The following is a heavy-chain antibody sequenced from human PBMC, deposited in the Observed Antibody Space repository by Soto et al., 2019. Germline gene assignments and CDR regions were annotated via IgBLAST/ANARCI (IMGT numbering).Heavy chain of an antibody. D-gene: IGHD3-22*01. V-gene: IGHV4-59*01. CDR1: GGSISSYY. CDR3: ARAMSYYDSSGYYLDC. CDR2: IYYSGST. J-gene: IGHJ4*02. Sequence: SETLSLTCTVSGGSISSYYWSWIRQPPGKGLEWIGYIYYSGSTNYNPSLKSRVTISVDTSKNQFSLKLSSVTAADTAVYYCARAMSYYDSSGYYLDCWGQGTLVTVSS.